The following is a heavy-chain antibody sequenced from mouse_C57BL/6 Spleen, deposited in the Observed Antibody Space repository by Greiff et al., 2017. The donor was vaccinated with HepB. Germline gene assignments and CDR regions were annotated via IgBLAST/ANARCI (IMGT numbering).Heavy chain of an antibody. CDR1: GYSFTGYY. Sequence: VQLQQSGPELVKPGASVKISCKASGYSFTGYYMNWVKQSPEKSLEWIGEINPSTGGTTYNQKFKAKATLTVDKSSSTAYMQLKSLTSEDSAVYYCARSSSNWQYFDYWGQGTTLTVSS. J-gene: IGHJ2*01. CDR2: INPSTGGT. CDR3: ARSSSNWQYFDY. D-gene: IGHD4-1*01. V-gene: IGHV1-42*01.